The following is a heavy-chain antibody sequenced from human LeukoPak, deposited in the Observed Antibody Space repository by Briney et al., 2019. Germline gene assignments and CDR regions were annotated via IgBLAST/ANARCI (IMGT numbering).Heavy chain of an antibody. D-gene: IGHD4-17*01. J-gene: IGHJ3*02. Sequence: PGRSLRLSCAASGFTFDDYAMHWVRQAPGKGLEWVSGISWNSGSIGYADSVKGRFTISRDNAKNSLYLQMNSLRAEDTALYYCAKEKGDGDHRPGAFDIWGQGTMVTVSS. CDR3: AKEKGDGDHRPGAFDI. V-gene: IGHV3-9*01. CDR1: GFTFDDYA. CDR2: ISWNSGSI.